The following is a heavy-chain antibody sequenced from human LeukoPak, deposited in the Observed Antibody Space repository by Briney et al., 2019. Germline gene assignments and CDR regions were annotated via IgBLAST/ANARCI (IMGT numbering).Heavy chain of an antibody. Sequence: GESLKISGKGSGYSFTSYWIGWVRQMPGKGLEWIGIIYPGDSDTRYSPSFQGQVTISADQSIRTAYLQWSSLKASDTAMYHCARHRSYGLDYWGQGTLVTVSS. CDR2: IYPGDSDT. D-gene: IGHD4-17*01. CDR1: GYSFTSYW. V-gene: IGHV5-51*01. J-gene: IGHJ4*02. CDR3: ARHRSYGLDY.